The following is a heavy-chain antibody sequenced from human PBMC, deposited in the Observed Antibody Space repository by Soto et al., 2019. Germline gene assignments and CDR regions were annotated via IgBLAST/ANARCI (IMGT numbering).Heavy chain of an antibody. CDR3: ARRRYNWNDEADDAFDI. D-gene: IGHD1-20*01. J-gene: IGHJ3*02. CDR1: GGSISSSSYY. Sequence: QLQLQESGPGLVKPSETLSLTCTVSGGSISSSSYYWGWIRQPPGKGLEWIGSIYYSGSTYYNPSLKSRVTISVDTYKQQFSLKLSSVTAADTAVYYCARRRYNWNDEADDAFDIWGQGTMVTVSS. CDR2: IYYSGST. V-gene: IGHV4-39*01.